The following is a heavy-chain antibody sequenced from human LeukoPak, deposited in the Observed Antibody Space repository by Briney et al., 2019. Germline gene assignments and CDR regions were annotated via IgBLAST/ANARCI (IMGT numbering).Heavy chain of an antibody. Sequence: PSQTLSLTCAVSGGSISSGGYSWSWIRQPPGKGLEWIGYIYHSGSTYYNPSLKSRVTISVDRSKNQFSLKLSSVTAADTAVYYCARSLSVLRFLDVWGKGTTVTVSS. D-gene: IGHD3-3*01. CDR3: ARSLSVLRFLDV. J-gene: IGHJ6*04. CDR1: GGSISSGGYS. CDR2: IYHSGST. V-gene: IGHV4-30-2*02.